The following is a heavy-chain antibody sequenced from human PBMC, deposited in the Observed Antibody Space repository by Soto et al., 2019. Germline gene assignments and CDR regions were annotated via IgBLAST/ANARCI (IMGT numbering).Heavy chain of an antibody. V-gene: IGHV4-30-4*01. J-gene: IGHJ4*02. CDR1: GGSISSGDYC. CDR3: ARVKGYTYGYPFDY. Sequence: LSLTCTVSGGSISSGDYCWSWVRQPPGKGLECIGYIYYSGSTYYNPSLKSRVTIAIDKSKNQFSLKLSSVTAADTAVYYCARVKGYTYGYPFDYWGQGTLVTVSS. CDR2: IYYSGST. D-gene: IGHD5-18*01.